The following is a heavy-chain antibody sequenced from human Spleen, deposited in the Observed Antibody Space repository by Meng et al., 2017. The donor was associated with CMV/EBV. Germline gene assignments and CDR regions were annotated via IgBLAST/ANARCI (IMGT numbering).Heavy chain of an antibody. Sequence: GESLKISCAASGFTFSSYGMHWVRQAPGKGLEWVAFIRYDGSNKYYADSVKGRFTISRDNSKNTLYLQMNSLRAEDTALYYCARDFPLGYCSSTSCSPLDYWGQGTLVTVSS. CDR1: GFTFSSYG. J-gene: IGHJ4*02. CDR2: IRYDGSNK. D-gene: IGHD2-2*01. CDR3: ARDFPLGYCSSTSCSPLDY. V-gene: IGHV3-30*02.